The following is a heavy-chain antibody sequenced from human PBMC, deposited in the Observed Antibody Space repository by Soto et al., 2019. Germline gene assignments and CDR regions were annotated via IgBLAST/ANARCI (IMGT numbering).Heavy chain of an antibody. D-gene: IGHD2-2*02. CDR1: GYSFTSYW. CDR3: ARQGRCSSTSCYTGANFYYYGMDV. Sequence: GESLKISCKGSGYSFTSYWIGWVRQMPGKGLEWMGIIYPGDSDTRYSPSFQGQVTISADKSISTAYLQWSSLQASDTAIYYCARQGRCSSTSCYTGANFYYYGMDVWGQGTTVTVSS. J-gene: IGHJ6*02. V-gene: IGHV5-51*01. CDR2: IYPGDSDT.